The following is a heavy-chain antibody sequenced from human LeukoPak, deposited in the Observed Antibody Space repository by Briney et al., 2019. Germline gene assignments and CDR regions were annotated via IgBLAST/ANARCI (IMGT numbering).Heavy chain of an antibody. J-gene: IGHJ4*02. V-gene: IGHV4-59*04. Sequence: SETLSLTCTVSGGSISRDYWSWIRQPPGKGLEWIGSIYHSGSTYYNPSLKSRVTISVDTSKNQFSLKLSSVTAADTAVYYCWAAAGKGEDYWGQGTLVTVSS. CDR3: WAAAGKGEDY. D-gene: IGHD6-13*01. CDR1: GGSISRDY. CDR2: IYHSGST.